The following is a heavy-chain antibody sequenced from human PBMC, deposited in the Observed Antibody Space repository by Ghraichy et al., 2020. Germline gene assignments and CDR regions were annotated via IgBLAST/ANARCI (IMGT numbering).Heavy chain of an antibody. D-gene: IGHD5-18*01. CDR3: TRDASLPGYSYGRPLYGMDV. CDR1: GFIFSSYT. CDR2: IGGSGRYR. J-gene: IGHJ6*02. Sequence: GESLNISCAASGFIFSSYTMNWVRQAPGKGLEWVSSIGGSGRYRYYADSLKGRFAISRDNAKNSLYLQVNSLSAEDAAVYYCTRDASLPGYSYGRPLYGMDVWGQGTTVTVTS. V-gene: IGHV3-21*01.